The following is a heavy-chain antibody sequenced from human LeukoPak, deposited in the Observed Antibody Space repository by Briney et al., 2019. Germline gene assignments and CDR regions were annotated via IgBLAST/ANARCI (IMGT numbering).Heavy chain of an antibody. J-gene: IGHJ4*02. CDR2: IHYSGST. D-gene: IGHD5-24*01. Sequence: PSETLSLTCTVSGGSISSYYWSWIRQPPGKGLEWIGYIHYSGSTNYNPSLKSRVTISVDTSKNQFSLKLSSVTAADTAVYYCAREGRDGSDYWGQGTLVTVSS. CDR3: AREGRDGSDY. CDR1: GGSISSYY. V-gene: IGHV4-59*01.